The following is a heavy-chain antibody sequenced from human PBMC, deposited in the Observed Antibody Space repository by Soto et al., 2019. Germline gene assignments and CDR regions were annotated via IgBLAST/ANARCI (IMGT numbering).Heavy chain of an antibody. CDR1: GGSISSSSYY. J-gene: IGHJ4*02. D-gene: IGHD1-26*01. V-gene: IGHV4-39*01. Sequence: QLQLQESGPGLVKPSETLSLTCTVSGGSISSSSYYWGWILQPPGKGLECIGSIYYSGITYYNPSLKTRVTISVDTSKNLFSLKLRSMTAADTAVYYCARHRSGSPIDYWGQGTLVTVSS. CDR2: IYYSGIT. CDR3: ARHRSGSPIDY.